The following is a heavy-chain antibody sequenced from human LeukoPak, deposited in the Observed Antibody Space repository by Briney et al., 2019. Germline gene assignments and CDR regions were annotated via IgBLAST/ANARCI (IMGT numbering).Heavy chain of an antibody. V-gene: IGHV3-53*04. D-gene: IGHD6-19*01. CDR3: ARGGTPGYSSGRIDY. CDR1: GFTVRSNY. Sequence: PGGSLRLSCVASGFTVRSNYMSRVRQAPGKGLEWVSVIYSAGNTYYADSVKGRFTISRHNSENTLYLHMNSLRVEDTAVYFCARGGTPGYSSGRIDYWGQGTLVTVSS. CDR2: IYSAGNT. J-gene: IGHJ4*02.